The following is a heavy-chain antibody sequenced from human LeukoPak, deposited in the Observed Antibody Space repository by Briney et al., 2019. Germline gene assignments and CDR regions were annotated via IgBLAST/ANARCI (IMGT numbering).Heavy chain of an antibody. Sequence: GGSLRLSCAASGFTFSLYGMHWVRQAPGKGLEWVAVISYHGNNKYYAVSVKGRFTISRGNSKNTLSLQMNSLRAEDTAVYYCAKINPTYGDFDYWGQGTLVTVSS. CDR3: AKINPTYGDFDY. J-gene: IGHJ4*02. CDR1: GFTFSLYG. D-gene: IGHD4-17*01. V-gene: IGHV3-30*18. CDR2: ISYHGNNK.